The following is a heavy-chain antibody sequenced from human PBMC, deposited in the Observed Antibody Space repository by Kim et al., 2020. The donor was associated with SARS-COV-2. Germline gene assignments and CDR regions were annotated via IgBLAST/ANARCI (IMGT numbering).Heavy chain of an antibody. CDR3: ARVGVIRKGGPTPSDYYYYGMDV. CDR1: GYTFTSYA. D-gene: IGHD3-10*01. Sequence: ASVKVSCKASGYTFTSYAMNWVRQAPGQGLEWMGWINTNTGNPTYAQGFTGRFVFSLDTSVSTAYLQISSLKAEDTAVYYCARVGVIRKGGPTPSDYYYYGMDVWGQGTTVTVSS. V-gene: IGHV7-4-1*02. J-gene: IGHJ6*02. CDR2: INTNTGNP.